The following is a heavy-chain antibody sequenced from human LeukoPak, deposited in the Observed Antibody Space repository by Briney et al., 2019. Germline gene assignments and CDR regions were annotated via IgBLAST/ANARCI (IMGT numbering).Heavy chain of an antibody. CDR3: AKDRVSPGFNWFDP. CDR1: GFTFRLYA. D-gene: IGHD3-16*01. V-gene: IGHV3-23*01. J-gene: IGHJ5*02. Sequence: GGSLRLSCVASGFTFRLYAMSWVRQAPGKGLEWVSAISGRGDGTYYADSVRGRFTISRDNSKNTLYLQMSSLRADDTAVYYCAKDRVSPGFNWFDPWGQGTLVTASS. CDR2: ISGRGDGT.